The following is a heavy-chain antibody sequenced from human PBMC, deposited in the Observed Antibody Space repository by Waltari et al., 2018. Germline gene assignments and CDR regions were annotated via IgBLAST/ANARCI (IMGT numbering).Heavy chain of an antibody. Sequence: EVQLVQSGAEVKKPEESLRISCEGAGYSFTSHWFSWVRQMLGKGLEWVGRIDPSDSFRNYGPAFEGHVTISVDQSLRTAYLQWDSLKASDTAIYYCVRHRTTYPLEIDYWGQGTLVTVSS. J-gene: IGHJ4*02. CDR1: GYSFTSHW. D-gene: IGHD2-2*01. CDR3: VRHRTTYPLEIDY. CDR2: IDPSDSFR. V-gene: IGHV5-10-1*01.